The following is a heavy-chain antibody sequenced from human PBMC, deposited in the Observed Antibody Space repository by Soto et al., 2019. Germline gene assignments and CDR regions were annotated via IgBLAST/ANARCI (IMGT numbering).Heavy chain of an antibody. V-gene: IGHV3-7*01. CDR2: IKQDGSEK. D-gene: IGHD3-10*01. Sequence: GGSLSLSCAASGFSFPRFGMHWVRQAPGKGLGWVANIKQDGSEKYYVDSVKGRFTISRDNAKNSLYLQMNSLGAEDTAVYFCARGLWTFQEWGQGTLVTVSS. CDR1: GFSFPRFG. CDR3: ARGLWTFQE. J-gene: IGHJ1*01.